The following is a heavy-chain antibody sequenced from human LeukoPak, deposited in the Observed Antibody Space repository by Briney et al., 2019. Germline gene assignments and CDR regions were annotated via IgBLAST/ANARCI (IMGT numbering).Heavy chain of an antibody. J-gene: IGHJ5*02. Sequence: SETLSLTCTVSGYSISSGYYWGWIRQPPGKGLEWIGEIYHSGSTNYNPSLKSRVTISVDKSKNQFSLKLSSVTAADTAVYYCARVEVVTAINWFDPWGQGTLVTVSS. CDR3: ARVEVVTAINWFDP. CDR2: IYHSGST. V-gene: IGHV4-38-2*02. D-gene: IGHD2-21*02. CDR1: GYSISSGYY.